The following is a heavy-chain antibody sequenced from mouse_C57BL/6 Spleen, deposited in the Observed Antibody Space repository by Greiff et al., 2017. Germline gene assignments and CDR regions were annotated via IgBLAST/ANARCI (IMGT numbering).Heavy chain of an antibody. Sequence: VKLQQSGPELVKPGASVTLSCKASGYAFTSSWMNWVKQRPGQGLEWIGRIYPGDGDTNYNGKFKGKATLTADKSSSTAYMQLSSLTSEDAAVYCGARKGLYSNYFDDWGQGTTLTVSS. V-gene: IGHV1-82*01. CDR2: IYPGDGDT. J-gene: IGHJ2*01. D-gene: IGHD2-5*01. CDR1: GYAFTSSW. CDR3: ARKGLYSNYFDD.